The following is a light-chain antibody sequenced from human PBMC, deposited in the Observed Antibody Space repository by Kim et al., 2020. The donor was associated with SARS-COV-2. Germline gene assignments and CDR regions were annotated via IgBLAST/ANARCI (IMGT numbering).Light chain of an antibody. Sequence: APGKTARITWRGNNIGSKGVHLYQLKPGKAAVLVIYYDSDRPSGTPERYSGSNSGNTANLTISRVEAGDEADYYCQVWDSSSDHRVFGGGTKLTVL. J-gene: IGLJ3*02. V-gene: IGLV3-21*04. CDR2: YDS. CDR3: QVWDSSSDHRV. CDR1: NIGSKG.